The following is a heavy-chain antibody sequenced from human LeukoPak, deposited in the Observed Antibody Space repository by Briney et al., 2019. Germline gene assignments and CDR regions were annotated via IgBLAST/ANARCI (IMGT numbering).Heavy chain of an antibody. CDR3: ARDTRYFSFDY. Sequence: PSETLSLTCTVSGGSISSGDYYWSWIRQPPGKGLEWIGYIYYSGSTYYNPSLKSRVTISVDTSKNQFSLKLSSVTAADTAVYCCARDTRYFSFDYWGQGTLVTVSS. D-gene: IGHD1-14*01. CDR2: IYYSGST. CDR1: GGSISSGDYY. V-gene: IGHV4-30-4*08. J-gene: IGHJ4*02.